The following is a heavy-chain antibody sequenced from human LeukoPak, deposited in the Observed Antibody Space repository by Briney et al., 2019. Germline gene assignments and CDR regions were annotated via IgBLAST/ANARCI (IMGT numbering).Heavy chain of an antibody. Sequence: SGGSLRLSCAASGFTFSSYWMHWVRQAPGKGLVWVSRINSDGSSTSYADSVKGRFTISRDNAKNTLYLQMNSLRAEDTAVYYCARGHLAGAFDYWGQGTLVTVSS. CDR3: ARGHLAGAFDY. CDR1: GFTFSSYW. D-gene: IGHD6-19*01. J-gene: IGHJ4*02. V-gene: IGHV3-74*01. CDR2: INSDGSST.